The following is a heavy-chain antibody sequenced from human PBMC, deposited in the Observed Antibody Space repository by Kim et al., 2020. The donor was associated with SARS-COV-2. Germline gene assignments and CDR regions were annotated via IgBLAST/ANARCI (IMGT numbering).Heavy chain of an antibody. CDR2: IYSGGST. J-gene: IGHJ3*02. CDR3: ARDWPEVTTVTNDAFDI. V-gene: IGHV3-66*02. Sequence: GGSLRLSCAASGFTVSSNYMSWVRQAPGKGLEWVSVIYSGGSTYYADSVKGRFTISRDNSKNTLYLQMNSLRAEDTAVYYCARDWPEVTTVTNDAFDIWGQGTMVTVSS. CDR1: GFTVSSNY. D-gene: IGHD4-17*01.